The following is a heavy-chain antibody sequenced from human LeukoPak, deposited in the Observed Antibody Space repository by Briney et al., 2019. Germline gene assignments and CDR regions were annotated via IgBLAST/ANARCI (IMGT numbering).Heavy chain of an antibody. CDR2: INPSGGST. J-gene: IGHJ3*02. D-gene: IGHD5-24*01. Sequence: ASVKVSCKASGYTFTSYDINWVRQAPGQGLEWMGIINPSGGSTSYPQKFQGRVTMTRDTSTSTVYMELSSLRSEDTAVYYCARDRPVEMATITEDAFDIWGQGTMVTVSS. CDR1: GYTFTSYD. CDR3: ARDRPVEMATITEDAFDI. V-gene: IGHV1-46*01.